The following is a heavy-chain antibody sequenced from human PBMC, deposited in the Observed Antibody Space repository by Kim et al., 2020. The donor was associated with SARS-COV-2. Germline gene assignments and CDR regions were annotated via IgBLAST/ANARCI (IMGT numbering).Heavy chain of an antibody. D-gene: IGHD1-26*01. J-gene: IGHJ4*02. CDR3: AKDRGQWWEPQRGYFDY. V-gene: IGHV3-30*02. Sequence: VKGRLAIARDNSKNTLYLQMNSLRAEDTAVYYCAKDRGQWWEPQRGYFDYWGQGTLVTVSS.